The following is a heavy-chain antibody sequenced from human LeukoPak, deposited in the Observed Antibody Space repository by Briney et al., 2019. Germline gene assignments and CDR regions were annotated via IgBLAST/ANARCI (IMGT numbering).Heavy chain of an antibody. D-gene: IGHD4-17*01. J-gene: IGHJ4*02. CDR1: GFTFSSYS. V-gene: IGHV3-21*01. CDR3: ARDRSLRFDY. CDR2: ISSSSSYI. Sequence: GGSLRLSCAASGFTFSSYSMNWVRQAPGKGLEWVSSISSSSSYIYYADSVKGRFTISRDNAKDSLYLQMNSLRAEDTAVYYCARDRSLRFDYWGQGTLVTVSS.